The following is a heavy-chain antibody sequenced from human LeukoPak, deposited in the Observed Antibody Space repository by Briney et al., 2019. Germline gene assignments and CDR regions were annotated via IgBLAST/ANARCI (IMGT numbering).Heavy chain of an antibody. CDR1: GFTFSGFW. CDR3: ARAGSNWHYVY. D-gene: IGHD3-10*01. J-gene: IGHJ4*02. CDR2: IKQDGSER. Sequence: GGSLRLSCAASGFTFSGFWMSWVRQTPRKGLEWVANIKQDGSERYYVDSVKGRFTISRDNAKNSLSLQMNSLRVEDTAVYYCARAGSNWHYVYWGQGTLVTVSS. V-gene: IGHV3-7*01.